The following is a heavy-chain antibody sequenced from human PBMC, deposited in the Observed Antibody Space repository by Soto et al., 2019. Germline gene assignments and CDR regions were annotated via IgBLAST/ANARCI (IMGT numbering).Heavy chain of an antibody. Sequence: SCAASGFTFSSYSMNWVRQAPGKGLEWVSYISSSSSTIYYADSVKGRFTISRDNAKNSLYLQMNSLRDEDTAVYYCARDLGRYCSGGSCGAYWGQGTLVTVSS. D-gene: IGHD2-15*01. CDR1: GFTFSSYS. V-gene: IGHV3-48*02. CDR2: ISSSSSTI. J-gene: IGHJ4*02. CDR3: ARDLGRYCSGGSCGAY.